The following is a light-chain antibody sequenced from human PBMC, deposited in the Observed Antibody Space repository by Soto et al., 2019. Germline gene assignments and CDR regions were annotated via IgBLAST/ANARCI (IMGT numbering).Light chain of an antibody. J-gene: IGKJ5*01. CDR3: QQAHSFPIT. Sequence: DLQMTQSPSSMSASVGDRVTITCRASQGISSWLAWYQQKPGNAPKLLIYGASNLQSGVPSRFSGSGSGTDFSLTISSLQPEDFATYFCQQAHSFPITFGQGTRLEIK. CDR2: GAS. CDR1: QGISSW. V-gene: IGKV1D-12*01.